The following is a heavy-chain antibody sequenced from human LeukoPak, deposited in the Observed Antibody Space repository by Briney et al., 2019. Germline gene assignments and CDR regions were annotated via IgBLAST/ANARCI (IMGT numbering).Heavy chain of an antibody. D-gene: IGHD3-10*01. J-gene: IGHJ4*02. CDR2: ISSSSSYI. CDR3: ARGATSEGVIGY. Sequence: PGGSLRLSCAASGFTFSSYSMNWVRQAPGKGLEWASSISSSSSYIYYADSVKGRFTISRDNAKNSLYLQMNSLRAEDTAVYYCARGATSEGVIGYWGQGTLVTVSS. V-gene: IGHV3-21*01. CDR1: GFTFSSYS.